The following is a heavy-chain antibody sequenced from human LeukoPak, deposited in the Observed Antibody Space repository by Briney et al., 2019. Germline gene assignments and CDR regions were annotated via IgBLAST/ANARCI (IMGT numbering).Heavy chain of an antibody. V-gene: IGHV1-2*02. D-gene: IGHD3-22*01. Sequence: GASVKVSCKTSGYTFTGYYMHWVRQAPGQGLEWMGWINPNSGGTNYAQKFQGRVTITRNTSISTAYMELSSLRSEDTAVYYCARGMNYYDSSSLESDAFDIWGQGTMVTVSS. CDR1: GYTFTGYY. J-gene: IGHJ3*02. CDR3: ARGMNYYDSSSLESDAFDI. CDR2: INPNSGGT.